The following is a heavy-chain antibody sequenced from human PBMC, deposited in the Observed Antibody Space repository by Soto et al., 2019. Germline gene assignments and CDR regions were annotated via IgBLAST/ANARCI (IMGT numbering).Heavy chain of an antibody. J-gene: IGHJ5*02. V-gene: IGHV1-18*01. CDR3: ARSVGSYGQNWFDP. CDR2: ISAYNGNT. D-gene: IGHD1-26*01. CDR1: GYTFTSYC. Sequence: GASVKVSCKASGYTFTSYCISWVRQAPGQGLEWMGWISAYNGNTNYAQKLQGRVTMTTDTSTSTAYMELRSLRSDDTAVYYCARSVGSYGQNWFDPWGQGTLVTVSS.